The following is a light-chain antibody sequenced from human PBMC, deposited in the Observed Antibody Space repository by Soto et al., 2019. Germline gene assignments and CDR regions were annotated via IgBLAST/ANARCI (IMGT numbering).Light chain of an antibody. CDR2: DVS. J-gene: IGLJ2*01. V-gene: IGLV2-14*01. Sequence: QSVLTQPASVSGSPGQSITISCTGNSSDVGGYNYVSWYQQHTGKAPKLMIYDVSNRPSGVSNRFSGSKSGNTASLTISGLQAEDEADYYCSSYTSSSTLVVFGGGTKLTVL. CDR1: SSDVGGYNY. CDR3: SSYTSSSTLVV.